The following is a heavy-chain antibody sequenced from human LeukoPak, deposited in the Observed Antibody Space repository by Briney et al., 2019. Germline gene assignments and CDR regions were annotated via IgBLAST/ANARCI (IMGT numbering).Heavy chain of an antibody. J-gene: IGHJ4*02. CDR2: IYGSGYT. CDR1: GGSISGWY. V-gene: IGHV4-59*01. Sequence: PSETLSLTCTVSGGSISGWYWSWIRQPPGKGLEWIGYIYGSGYTNYNPSLKSRVTMSIDTSKNHFSLKLTSVTAADTATYYCARETSLAGFASGLGFNYWGQGILVTVSS. CDR3: ARETSLAGFASGLGFNY. D-gene: IGHD6-19*01.